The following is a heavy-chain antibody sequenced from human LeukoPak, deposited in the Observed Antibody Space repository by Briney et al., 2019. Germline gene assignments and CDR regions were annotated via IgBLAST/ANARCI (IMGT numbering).Heavy chain of an antibody. CDR1: GGSFSGYY. CDR2: INHSGST. CDR3: ARGYRAIGITGTTAFDY. V-gene: IGHV4-34*01. Sequence: SETLSLTCAVYGGSFSGYYWSWLRQPPGKGLEWIGEINHSGSTNYNPSLKSRVPISVDTSKNQFSLKLSSVTAADTAVYYCARGYRAIGITGTTAFDYWGQGTLVTVSS. D-gene: IGHD1-7*01. J-gene: IGHJ4*02.